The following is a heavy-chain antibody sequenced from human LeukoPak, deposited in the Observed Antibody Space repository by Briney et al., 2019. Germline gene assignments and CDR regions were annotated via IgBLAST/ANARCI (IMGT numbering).Heavy chain of an antibody. D-gene: IGHD3-22*01. CDR3: ARDQTYYYDSSGLGEGWFDP. CDR2: ISGSGGST. Sequence: PEGSLRLSCAASGFSFSNYTMNWVRQAPGKGLEWVSAISGSGGSTYYADSVKGRFTISRDNAKNSLYLQMNSLRAEDTAVYYCARDQTYYYDSSGLGEGWFDPWGQGTLVTVSS. J-gene: IGHJ5*02. V-gene: IGHV3-21*01. CDR1: GFSFSNYT.